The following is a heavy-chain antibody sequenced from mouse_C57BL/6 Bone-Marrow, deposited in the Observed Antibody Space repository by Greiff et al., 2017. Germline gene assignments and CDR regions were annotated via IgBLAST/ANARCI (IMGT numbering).Heavy chain of an antibody. CDR1: GYTFTDYY. CDR3: VLYYDYEAWFAY. J-gene: IGHJ3*01. V-gene: IGHV1-26*01. Sequence: EVQLQQSGPELVKPGASVKISCKASGYTFTDYYMNWVKQSHGKSLEWIGDINPNNGGTSYNQKFKGKATLTVDKSSSTAYMELRSLTSEDSAVYYCVLYYDYEAWFAYWGQGTLVTVSA. D-gene: IGHD2-4*01. CDR2: INPNNGGT.